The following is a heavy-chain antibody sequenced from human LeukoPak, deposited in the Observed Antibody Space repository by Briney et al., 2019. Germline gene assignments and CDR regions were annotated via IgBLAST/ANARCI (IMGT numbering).Heavy chain of an antibody. J-gene: IGHJ3*02. Sequence: GGSLRLSCAASGFTFSDYYMSWIRQAPGKGLEWVSYISSSGSTIYYADSVKGRFTISRDNAKNSLYLQMNSLRAEDTAVYYCARKGEMATIFAFDIWGQGTMVTVSS. D-gene: IGHD5-24*01. V-gene: IGHV3-11*04. CDR3: ARKGEMATIFAFDI. CDR1: GFTFSDYY. CDR2: ISSSGSTI.